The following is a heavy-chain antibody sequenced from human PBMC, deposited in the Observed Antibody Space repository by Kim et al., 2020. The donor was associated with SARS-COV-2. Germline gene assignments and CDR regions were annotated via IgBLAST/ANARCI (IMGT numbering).Heavy chain of an antibody. J-gene: IGHJ3*02. D-gene: IGHD3-10*01. CDR1: GYTLTELS. V-gene: IGHV1-24*01. CDR3: ATVKGPITMVADGQLWPRAFDI. CDR2: FDPEDGET. Sequence: ASVKVSCKVSGYTLTELSMHWVRQAPGKGLEWMGGFDPEDGETIYAQKFQGRVTMTEDTSTDTAYMELSSLRSEDTAVYYCATVKGPITMVADGQLWPRAFDIWGQGTMVTVSS.